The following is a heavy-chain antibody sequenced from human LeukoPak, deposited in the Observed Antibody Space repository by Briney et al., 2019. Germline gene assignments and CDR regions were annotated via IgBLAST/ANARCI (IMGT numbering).Heavy chain of an antibody. V-gene: IGHV3-53*01. CDR3: AKTIVGVTNWFDP. J-gene: IGHJ5*02. CDR1: GFTVSSNY. Sequence: PGGSLRLSCAASGFTVSSNYISWVSQAPGKGLEWVSVIYSGGNTYYADSVKGRFTISSDNSKNTLYLQMNSLRAEDTAVYYCAKTIVGVTNWFDPWGQGTLVTVSS. D-gene: IGHD1-26*01. CDR2: IYSGGNT.